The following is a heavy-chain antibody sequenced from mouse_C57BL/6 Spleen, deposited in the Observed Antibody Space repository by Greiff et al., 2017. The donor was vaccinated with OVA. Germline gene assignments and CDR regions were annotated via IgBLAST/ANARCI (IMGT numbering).Heavy chain of an antibody. CDR1: GYTFTSYW. J-gene: IGHJ2*01. CDR2: IDPSDSYT. CDR3: AREKPPFDY. V-gene: IGHV1-69*01. Sequence: VQLQQPGAELVMPGASVKLSCKASGYTFTSYWMHWVKQRPGQGLEWIGEIDPSDSYTNYNQKFKGKSTLTVNNSTTTAYMLLSSLTSEDSAVYYCAREKPPFDYWGQGTTLTVSS.